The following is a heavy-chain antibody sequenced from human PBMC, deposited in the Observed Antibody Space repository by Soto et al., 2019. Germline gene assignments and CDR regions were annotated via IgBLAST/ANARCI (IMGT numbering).Heavy chain of an antibody. CDR1: GFTFSRYW. CDR3: ARDRWVGIAAAGIDY. CDR2: IKEDGSEK. V-gene: IGHV3-7*04. J-gene: IGHJ4*02. D-gene: IGHD6-13*01. Sequence: EVQLVESGGGLVQPGGSLRLSCAASGFTFSRYWMSWVRQAPGKGLEWVANIKEDGSEKYYVDSVKGRFTISRDNAKNSLYLQMNSLRAEDTAVYYCARDRWVGIAAAGIDYWGQGTLVTVSS.